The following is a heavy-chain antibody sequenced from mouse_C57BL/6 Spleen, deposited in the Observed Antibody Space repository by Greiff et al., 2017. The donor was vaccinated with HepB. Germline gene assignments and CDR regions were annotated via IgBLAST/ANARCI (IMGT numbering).Heavy chain of an antibody. CDR3: ASEGGSSYWYFEV. J-gene: IGHJ1*03. Sequence: VQLQQSDAELVKPGASVKISCKVSGYTFTDHTIHWMKQRPEQGLEWIGYIYPSDGSTKYNEKFKGKATLTADKSSSTAYMQLNSLTSEDSAVYFCASEGGSSYWYFEVWGTGTTVTVSS. CDR1: GYTFTDHT. D-gene: IGHD1-1*01. V-gene: IGHV1-78*01. CDR2: IYPSDGST.